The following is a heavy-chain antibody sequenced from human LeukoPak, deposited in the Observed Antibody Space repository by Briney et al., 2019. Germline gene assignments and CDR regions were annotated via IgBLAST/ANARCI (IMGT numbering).Heavy chain of an antibody. D-gene: IGHD5-18*01. J-gene: IGHJ4*02. CDR1: GGSISGCSYH. V-gene: IGHV4-39*01. CDR2: INYSWHT. Sequence: AETLSLTWTVSGGSISGCSYHWGWIRQPPGKGLEWIGSINYSWHTYYNPSLESRVTISVDSSKNQFSLKVTSVTAADTALYYCAPTYSYTRGGYDYWGPGTLVTVSS. CDR3: APTYSYTRGGYDY.